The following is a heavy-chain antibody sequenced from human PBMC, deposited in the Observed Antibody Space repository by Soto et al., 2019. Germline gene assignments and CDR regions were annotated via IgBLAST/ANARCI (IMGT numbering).Heavy chain of an antibody. V-gene: IGHV1-3*01. CDR3: GRVSGLTWFDP. J-gene: IGHJ5*02. D-gene: IGHD3-10*01. Sequence: QVQLVQSGAEVKKPGASVKVSCKASGYTFTSYAMHWVRQAPGQRLEWMGWINAGNGNTKYSQKFQGRVTITRDTSASPAYMELGSLRSEDTAVYSCGRVSGLTWFDPWGQGTLVTVSS. CDR1: GYTFTSYA. CDR2: INAGNGNT.